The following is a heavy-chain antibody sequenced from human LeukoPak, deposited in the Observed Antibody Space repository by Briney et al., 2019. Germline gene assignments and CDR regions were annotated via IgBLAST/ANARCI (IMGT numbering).Heavy chain of an antibody. CDR1: GFTFSSYS. CDR2: ISSSSSYI. Sequence: GGSLRLSCAASGFTFSSYSMNWVRQAPGKGLEWVSSISSSSSYIYYADSVKGRFTISRDNAKNSLYLQMNSLRAEDTAVYYCARVTESSSWYEDYYYYYYMDVWGKGTTVTVSS. CDR3: ARVTESSSWYEDYYYYYYMDV. D-gene: IGHD6-13*01. J-gene: IGHJ6*03. V-gene: IGHV3-21*01.